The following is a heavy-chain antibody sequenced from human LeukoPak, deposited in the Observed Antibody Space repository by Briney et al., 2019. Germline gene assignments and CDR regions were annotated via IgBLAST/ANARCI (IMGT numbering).Heavy chain of an antibody. D-gene: IGHD3-10*01. CDR1: GFNFSSYA. Sequence: GGSLRLSCAASGFNFSSYAMSWVRQAPGKGLEWVSAISGSGGSTYYADSVKGRFTISRDNSKNTLYLQMNSLRAEDTAVYYCAKDALYYYGSGSYRGYFDYWGQGTLVTVSS. J-gene: IGHJ4*02. CDR2: ISGSGGST. CDR3: AKDALYYYGSGSYRGYFDY. V-gene: IGHV3-23*01.